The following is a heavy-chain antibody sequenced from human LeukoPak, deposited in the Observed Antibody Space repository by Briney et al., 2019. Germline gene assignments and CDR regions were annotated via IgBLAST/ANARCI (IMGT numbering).Heavy chain of an antibody. Sequence: GRSLRLSCAASGFTFSSYGMHWVRQAPGKGLEWVAVISYDGSNKYYADSVKGRFTISRDNSKNTLYLQMNSLRAEDTAVYYCVNPGWYYDSSGYSYYYGMDVWGQGTTVTVSS. CDR1: GFTFSSYG. V-gene: IGHV3-30*18. D-gene: IGHD3-22*01. CDR3: VNPGWYYDSSGYSYYYGMDV. CDR2: ISYDGSNK. J-gene: IGHJ6*02.